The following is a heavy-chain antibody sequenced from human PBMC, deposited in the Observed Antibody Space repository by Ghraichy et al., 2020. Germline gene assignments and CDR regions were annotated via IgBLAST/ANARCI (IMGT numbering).Heavy chain of an antibody. V-gene: IGHV3-74*01. CDR3: ARPIVLVPAAKDCYFDL. Sequence: GALRLSCAASGFTFSSYWIHWVRQAPGKGLVWVSRINTDGSRTNYADFVKGRSTISRDNAKNTLYLQMNSLRAEDSAVYYCARPIVLVPAAKDCYFDLWSRGTLVTVSS. CDR2: INTDGSRT. D-gene: IGHD2-2*01. CDR1: GFTFSSYW. J-gene: IGHJ2*01.